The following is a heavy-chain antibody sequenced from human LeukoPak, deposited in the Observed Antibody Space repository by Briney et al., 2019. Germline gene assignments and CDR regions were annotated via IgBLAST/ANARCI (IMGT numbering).Heavy chain of an antibody. CDR3: ACRKYYSTWSDP. V-gene: IGHV5-51*01. Sequence: GESLKISCKGFGYSFTSYWIGWVRQMPGRGLEWIGIIYPGDSDTQYSPSFQGQVTISADKSISTVYLQWNSLKASDTAIYYCACRKYYSTWSDPWGQGTLVTVSS. J-gene: IGHJ5*02. CDR2: IYPGDSDT. CDR1: GYSFTSYW. D-gene: IGHD1-14*01.